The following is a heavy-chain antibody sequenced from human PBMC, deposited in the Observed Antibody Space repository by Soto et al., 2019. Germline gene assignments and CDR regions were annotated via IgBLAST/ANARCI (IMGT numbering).Heavy chain of an antibody. D-gene: IGHD3-22*01. J-gene: IGHJ4*02. CDR1: GIIFGQYA. CDR2: VGPSGAST. V-gene: IGHV3-23*01. CDR3: ARSYYYDSTGYYQTFDY. Sequence: PGGSLRLSCAASGIIFGQYAMSWVRLAPGKGLEWVSVVGPSGASTFYADSVRGRFTISRDTSENTLYLQMNSLRAADTALYFCARSYYYDSTGYYQTFDYWGPGTLVTVSS.